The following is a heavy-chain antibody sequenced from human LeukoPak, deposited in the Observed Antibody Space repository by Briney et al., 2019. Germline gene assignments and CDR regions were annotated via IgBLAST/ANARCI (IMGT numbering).Heavy chain of an antibody. J-gene: IGHJ6*03. CDR1: GGSISSSSYY. V-gene: IGHV4-39*01. Sequence: TTSETLSLTCTVSGGSISSSSYYWGWIRQPPGKGLEWIGSIYYSGSTYYNPSLKSRVTISVDTSKNQFSLKVSSVTAADTAVYYCARLRDYYYYYMDVWGKGTTVTISS. CDR2: IYYSGST. CDR3: ARLRDYYYYYMDV.